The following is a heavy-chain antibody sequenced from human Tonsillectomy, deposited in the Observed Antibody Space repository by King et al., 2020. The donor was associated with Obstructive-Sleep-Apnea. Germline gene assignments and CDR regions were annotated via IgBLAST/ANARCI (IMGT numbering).Heavy chain of an antibody. Sequence: VQLQQWGAGLLKPSETLSRPCAVYGESFSGYYWYWIRQPPGKGLEWIGDINHSGSTNYNPSLKSRVTISEDTSKTQFSLKLSSVTAADTAVYYCARVDPARRVILWGQGTLVTVSS. D-gene: IGHD3-10*01. CDR1: GESFSGYY. J-gene: IGHJ4*02. V-gene: IGHV4-34*01. CDR2: INHSGST. CDR3: ARVDPARRVIL.